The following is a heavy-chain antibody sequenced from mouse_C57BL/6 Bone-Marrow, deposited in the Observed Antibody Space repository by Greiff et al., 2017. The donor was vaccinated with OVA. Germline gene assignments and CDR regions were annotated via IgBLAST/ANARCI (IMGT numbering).Heavy chain of an antibody. CDR2: INPSNGGT. V-gene: IGHV1-53*01. CDR1: GYTFTSYW. J-gene: IGHJ1*03. CDR3: ARDYGNSRGWYFDV. D-gene: IGHD2-1*01. Sequence: QVQLQQPGTDLVKPGASVKLSCKASGYTFTSYWMHWVKQRPGQGLEWIGNINPSNGGTNYNEKFKSKATLTVDKSSSTAYMQLSSLTSEDSAVYYCARDYGNSRGWYFDVWGTGTTVTVSS.